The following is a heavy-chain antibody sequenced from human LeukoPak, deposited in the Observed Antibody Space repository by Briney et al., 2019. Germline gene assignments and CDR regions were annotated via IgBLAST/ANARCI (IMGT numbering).Heavy chain of an antibody. D-gene: IGHD2-15*01. Sequence: GSSVTVSCKASGGTFSSCAISWVRQAPGQGLEWMGGIIPIFGTANYAQKFQGRVTITADESTSTAYMELSSLRSEDTAVYYCARYEERLLRAWFDPWGQGTLVTVYS. CDR2: IIPIFGTA. CDR3: ARYEERLLRAWFDP. V-gene: IGHV1-69*01. CDR1: GGTFSSCA. J-gene: IGHJ5*02.